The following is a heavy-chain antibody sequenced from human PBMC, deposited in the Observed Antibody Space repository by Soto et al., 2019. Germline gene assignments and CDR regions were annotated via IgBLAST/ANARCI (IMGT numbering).Heavy chain of an antibody. J-gene: IGHJ5*02. Sequence: QVTLKASGPVLVKPTETLTLRCTVSGLSITDSEMGVSWIRQPPGQPLEWLAHIDSSGEKSYRTFLKSRLAISKDTSKSQIVLTMTIMDPADTATYYCARRHLAVAVSPWFDPWGQRIPVTVSS. CDR3: ARRHLAVAVSPWFDP. CDR1: GLSITDSEMG. CDR2: IDSSGEK. V-gene: IGHV2-26*01. D-gene: IGHD6-19*01.